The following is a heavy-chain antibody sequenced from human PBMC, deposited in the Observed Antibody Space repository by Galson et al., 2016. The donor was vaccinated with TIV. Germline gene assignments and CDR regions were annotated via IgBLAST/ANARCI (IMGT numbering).Heavy chain of an antibody. Sequence: SVKVSCKASGYGFNSYGISWVRQAPGQGLEWMGWISAYNGDTHFAQNFQGRVTMTTDTSTTTAYMELRNLRSDDTALYFCARTLVQGMVTCERQGWFDPWGQGTLVTVAS. J-gene: IGHJ5*02. CDR1: GYGFNSYG. D-gene: IGHD4-23*01. V-gene: IGHV1-18*01. CDR2: ISAYNGDT. CDR3: ARTLVQGMVTCERQGWFDP.